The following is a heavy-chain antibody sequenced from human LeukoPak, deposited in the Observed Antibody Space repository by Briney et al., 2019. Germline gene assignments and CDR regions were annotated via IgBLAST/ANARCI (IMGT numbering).Heavy chain of an antibody. D-gene: IGHD3-22*01. J-gene: IGHJ3*02. V-gene: IGHV4-34*01. Sequence: PSETLSLTCAVYGGSFSGYYWSWIRQPPGKGLEWIGSIYYSGSTYYNPSLKSRVTISVDTSKNQFSLKLSSVTAADTAVYYCARHWVIVVVPDAFDIWGQGTMVTVSS. CDR1: GGSFSGYY. CDR3: ARHWVIVVVPDAFDI. CDR2: IYYSGST.